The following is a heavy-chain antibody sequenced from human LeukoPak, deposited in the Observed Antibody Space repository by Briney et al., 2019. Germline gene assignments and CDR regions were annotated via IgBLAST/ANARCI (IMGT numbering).Heavy chain of an antibody. CDR3: ARGRQDVTMIVVVMTAVSYYLDV. D-gene: IGHD3-22*01. CDR1: GGSFSGYY. V-gene: IGHV4-34*01. Sequence: SETLSLTCAVYGGSFSGYYWTWIRQTPEKGLEWIGEMNPSGSTNYNPSLKSRVTISVDTSKNQFSLKLSSVTAADTAVYYCARGRQDVTMIVVVMTAVSYYLDVSGKGTTVTVS. J-gene: IGHJ6*03. CDR2: MNPSGST.